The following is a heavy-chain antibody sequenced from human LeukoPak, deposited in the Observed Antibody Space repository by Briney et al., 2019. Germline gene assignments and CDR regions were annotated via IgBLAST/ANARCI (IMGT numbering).Heavy chain of an antibody. D-gene: IGHD3-10*01. V-gene: IGHV3-23*01. Sequence: GGSLRLPCAASGFTFSSYAMSWVRQAPGKGLEWVSAISGSGGSTYYADSVKGRFTTSRDNSKNTLYLQMNSLRAEDTAVYYCASVYGSGSYSRYYWGQGTLVTVSS. CDR1: GFTFSSYA. CDR2: ISGSGGST. J-gene: IGHJ4*02. CDR3: ASVYGSGSYSRYY.